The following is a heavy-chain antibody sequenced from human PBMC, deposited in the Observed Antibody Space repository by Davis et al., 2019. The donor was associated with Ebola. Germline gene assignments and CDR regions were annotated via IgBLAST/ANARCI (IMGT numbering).Heavy chain of an antibody. J-gene: IGHJ5*02. D-gene: IGHD2-2*01. CDR2: IYNSGST. V-gene: IGHV4-4*08. Sequence: SETLSLTCNVSGASIRTYYWSWVRQPPGKGLEWIGYIYNSGSTNYNPSLRSRVTISADPSKNQFSLNLKSVTAFDSARYYCARAVGPCSTSSCLTWFGPWGQGIVVTGSS. CDR1: GASIRTYY. CDR3: ARAVGPCSTSSCLTWFGP.